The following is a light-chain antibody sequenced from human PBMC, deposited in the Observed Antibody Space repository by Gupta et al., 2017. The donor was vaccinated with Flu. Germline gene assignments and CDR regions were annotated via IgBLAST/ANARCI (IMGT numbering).Light chain of an antibody. J-gene: IGLJ2*01. Sequence: SELTQDPAVSVALGQTVRITCQGDSLRSYYASWYQQKPGQAPVLVIYGKNNRPSGIPDRFSGSSSGNTASLTITGAQAEDEADYYCNSRDSSGNHVVFGGGTKLTVL. CDR2: GKN. CDR3: NSRDSSGNHVV. CDR1: SLRSYY. V-gene: IGLV3-19*01.